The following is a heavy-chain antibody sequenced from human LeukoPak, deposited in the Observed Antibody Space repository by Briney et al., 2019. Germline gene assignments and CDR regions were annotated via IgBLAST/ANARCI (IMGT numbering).Heavy chain of an antibody. CDR3: ANLALYCSGGSCYSFPD. J-gene: IGHJ4*02. CDR2: IVPSGGTT. D-gene: IGHD2-15*01. V-gene: IGHV3-23*01. Sequence: GGSLRLSCAASGFTFSSYGMNWVRQAPGKGLESVSGIVPSGGTTYYADSVKGRFTVSRDNSKNTLYLQMNSLRAEDTAVYYCANLALYCSGGSCYSFPDWGQGTLVTVSS. CDR1: GFTFSSYG.